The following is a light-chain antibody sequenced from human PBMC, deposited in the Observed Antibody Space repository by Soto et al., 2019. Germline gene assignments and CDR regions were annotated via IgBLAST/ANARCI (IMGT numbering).Light chain of an antibody. Sequence: QSVLTQPPSASGSPGQSVTISCTGTSSDVGTYNYVSGYQQHPGKAPKLMIYDVSKRPSGVPDRFSGSKSGNTASLTVSGLQAEDEADYYCISYAGSSIWVFGGGNKLTVL. V-gene: IGLV2-8*01. J-gene: IGLJ3*02. CDR2: DVS. CDR3: ISYAGSSIWV. CDR1: SSDVGTYNY.